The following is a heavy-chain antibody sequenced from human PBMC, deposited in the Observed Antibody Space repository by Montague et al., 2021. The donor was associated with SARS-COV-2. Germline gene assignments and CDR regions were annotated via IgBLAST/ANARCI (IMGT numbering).Heavy chain of an antibody. CDR3: SSVTVGDRVYRRFES. V-gene: IGHV3-9*01. D-gene: IGHD5/OR15-5a*01. J-gene: IGHJ4*02. CDR2: ISCSSAYF. Sequence: SLRLSCAASGFTFDYYAMHWVRQAPGKGLEWVSCISCSSAYFYYAPSLKGRFTISRDNAKNSLYLQMNSLRVEDTALYYCSSVTVGDRVYRRFESWGQGTLVTVSS. CDR1: GFTFDYYA.